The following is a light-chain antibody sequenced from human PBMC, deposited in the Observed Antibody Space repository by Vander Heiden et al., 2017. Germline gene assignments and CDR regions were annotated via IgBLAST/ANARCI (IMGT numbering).Light chain of an antibody. CDR1: QSISNW. V-gene: IGKV1-5*03. CDR2: KAS. Sequence: DIQMTQSPSTLSASVGDRVTITCRASQSISNWLAWYQQKPGKAPKLLIYKASSLEIGVPSRFSGSGSGTEFTLTISSLQPDDFATYYCQQYQSYSRTFGQGTKMEIK. J-gene: IGKJ1*01. CDR3: QQYQSYSRT.